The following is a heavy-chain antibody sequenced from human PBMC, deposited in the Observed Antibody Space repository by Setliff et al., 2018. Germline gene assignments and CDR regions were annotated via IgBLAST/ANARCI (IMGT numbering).Heavy chain of an antibody. Sequence: SETLSLTCAVYGGSFSNSWMSWVRQPPGKGLEWIGEIYHNGSTNYNPSLKSRVTISVDTSKNQFSLKLSSVTAADTAVYYCARDRQYCSSPTCYSSYFYYYGMDVWGQGTTVTVS. CDR2: IYHNGST. CDR3: ARDRQYCSSPTCYSSYFYYYGMDV. J-gene: IGHJ6*02. V-gene: IGHV4-34*01. CDR1: GGSFSNSW. D-gene: IGHD2-2*02.